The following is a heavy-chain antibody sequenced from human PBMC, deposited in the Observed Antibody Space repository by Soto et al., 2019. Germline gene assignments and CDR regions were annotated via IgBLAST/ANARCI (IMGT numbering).Heavy chain of an antibody. CDR1: TISVNVHG. V-gene: IGHV3-30*03. J-gene: IGHJ5*01. D-gene: IGHD3-3*01. CDR2: ISNDARVQ. Sequence: GGSLRLSCPSSTISVNVHGIQWVRHARAKRQEWVAFISNDARVQYYADSVKGRFTISRDYSKNTVDLQRNSLRNEETAVYYCARDIWSGGYKWSDSGGPGTLVTVSA. CDR3: ARDIWSGGYKWSDS.